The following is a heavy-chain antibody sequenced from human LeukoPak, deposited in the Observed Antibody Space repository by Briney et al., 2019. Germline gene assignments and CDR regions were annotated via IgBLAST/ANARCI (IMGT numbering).Heavy chain of an antibody. CDR3: ARVTTHYYFGREV. CDR2: IYYSGST. Sequence: LRLSCAASGXTVSSNYMSWIRQHPGKGLEWIGSIYYSGSTYYNPSLKSRLTILFDTSKKQFSLEVTSVTAADTAVYYCARVTTHYYFGREVWGHGTTVTVSS. CDR1: GXTVSSNY. V-gene: IGHV4-31*02. D-gene: IGHD4-11*01. J-gene: IGHJ6*02.